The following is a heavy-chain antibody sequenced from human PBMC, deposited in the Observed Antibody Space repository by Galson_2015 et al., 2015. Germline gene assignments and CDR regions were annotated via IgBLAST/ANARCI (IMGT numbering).Heavy chain of an antibody. D-gene: IGHD3-3*01. CDR3: ARILAGATDY. CDR2: ISVGGIRT. Sequence: SLRLSCAASGFTFRSYAMRWVRQAPGKGLEWVSTISVGGIRTLYADSVKGRFTISRDNSKDTLYLQMNSLRAEDTAVYYCARILAGATDYWGQGTLVTVSS. J-gene: IGHJ4*02. V-gene: IGHV3-23*01. CDR1: GFTFRSYA.